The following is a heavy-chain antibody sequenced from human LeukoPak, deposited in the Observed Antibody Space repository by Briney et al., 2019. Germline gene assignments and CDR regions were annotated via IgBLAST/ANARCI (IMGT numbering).Heavy chain of an antibody. J-gene: IGHJ3*02. D-gene: IGHD3-10*01. CDR1: GGSISSYY. Sequence: SETLSLTCTVSGGSISSYYWSWIRQPPGKGLEWIGNIFYSGSTYYSPSLKSRVTISLDTSRNQFSLKLDSVTAADTAVYYCAKSNGYGLVDIWGQGTMVTVSS. CDR2: IFYSGST. V-gene: IGHV4-59*12. CDR3: AKSNGYGLVDI.